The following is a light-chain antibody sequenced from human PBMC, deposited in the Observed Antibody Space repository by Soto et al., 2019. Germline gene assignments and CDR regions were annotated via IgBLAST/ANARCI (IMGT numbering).Light chain of an antibody. CDR2: LEGSGSY. V-gene: IGLV4-60*02. CDR3: ETWDFNTRV. J-gene: IGLJ3*02. CDR1: SGHSSYI. Sequence: QLVLTQSSSASASLGPSVKLTCTLSSGHSSYIIAWHQQQPGKAPRYLMKLEGSGSYNKGSGVPDRFSGSSSGADRYLTISNLQFEDEADYYCETWDFNTRVFGGGTKVTVL.